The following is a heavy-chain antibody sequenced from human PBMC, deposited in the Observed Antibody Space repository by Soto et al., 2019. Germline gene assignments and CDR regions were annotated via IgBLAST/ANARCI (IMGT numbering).Heavy chain of an antibody. Sequence: SETLSLTCTVSGGSISSYYWSWIRQPPGKGLEWIGYIYYSGSTNCNPSLKSRVIISVDTSKNQFSLKLSSVTAADTAVYYCARDLPSTGVDYWGQGTLVTVSS. CDR1: GGSISSYY. CDR3: ARDLPSTGVDY. CDR2: IYYSGST. D-gene: IGHD4-17*01. J-gene: IGHJ4*02. V-gene: IGHV4-59*01.